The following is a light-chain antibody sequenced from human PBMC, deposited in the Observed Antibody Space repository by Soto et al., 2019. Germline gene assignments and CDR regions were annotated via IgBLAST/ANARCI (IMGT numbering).Light chain of an antibody. J-gene: IGKJ1*01. Sequence: EIVLTQSPGTLSLSPGERATLSCRASQSVSNNYLAWYQQKPGQAPRLLIYGASNRATGIPDRFSGSGSGTAFTLTISRLEPDDSAVYYCQQYGSSGTFGQGTKVEIK. CDR3: QQYGSSGT. V-gene: IGKV3-20*01. CDR2: GAS. CDR1: QSVSNNY.